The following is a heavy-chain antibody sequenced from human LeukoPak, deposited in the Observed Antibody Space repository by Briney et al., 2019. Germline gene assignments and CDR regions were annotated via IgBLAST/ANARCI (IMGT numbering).Heavy chain of an antibody. CDR2: IIPILGIA. CDR3: AKDHGYCSSTSCYNWFDP. D-gene: IGHD2-2*01. J-gene: IGHJ5*02. Sequence: ASVKVSCKASGGTFSSYAISWVRQAPGQGLEWMGRIIPILGIANYAQKFQGRVTITADKSTSTAYMELSSLRSEDTAVYYCAKDHGYCSSTSCYNWFDPWGQGTLVTVSS. V-gene: IGHV1-69*04. CDR1: GGTFSSYA.